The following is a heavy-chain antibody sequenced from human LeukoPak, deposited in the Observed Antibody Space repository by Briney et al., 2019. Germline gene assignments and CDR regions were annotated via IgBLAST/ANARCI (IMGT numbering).Heavy chain of an antibody. Sequence: GGSLRLSCAASGFTFDDYAMHWVRQAPEKGLEWVSGISWNSGNIDYAGSVEGRLTISRDNAKNSLYLQMNSLRPEDTALYYCAKVLPYIAAAGPFDYWGQGTLVTVSS. J-gene: IGHJ4*02. CDR3: AKVLPYIAAAGPFDY. D-gene: IGHD6-13*01. CDR1: GFTFDDYA. CDR2: ISWNSGNI. V-gene: IGHV3-9*01.